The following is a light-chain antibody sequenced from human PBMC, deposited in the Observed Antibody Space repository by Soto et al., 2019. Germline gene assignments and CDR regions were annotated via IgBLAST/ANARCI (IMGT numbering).Light chain of an antibody. CDR1: HSVSNN. CDR2: GAS. V-gene: IGKV3-20*01. J-gene: IGKJ4*01. Sequence: TQSPTTLSVSPEERATLSCRASHSVSNNLAWYQQKPGQAPRLLIYGASSRATGIPDRFSGSGSGTDFTLTISRLEPEDFAVYYCQQYGSSPLLTFGGGTKLDI. CDR3: QQYGSSPLLT.